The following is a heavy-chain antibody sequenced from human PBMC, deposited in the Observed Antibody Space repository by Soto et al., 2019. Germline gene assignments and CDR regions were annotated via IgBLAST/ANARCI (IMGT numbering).Heavy chain of an antibody. CDR3: AKETAGKT. D-gene: IGHD1-1*01. J-gene: IGHJ4*02. CDR1: GFTFSSYA. V-gene: IGHV3-23*01. CDR2: ISGSGDST. Sequence: EVQLLESGGGLAQPGGSLRLSCEASGFTFSSYAMSWVRQAPGKGLEWVSGISGSGDSTHYAGSVKGRFSISRDNSKNTLYLQMSSLRAEDTALYYCAKETAGKTWGQGTLVTVSS.